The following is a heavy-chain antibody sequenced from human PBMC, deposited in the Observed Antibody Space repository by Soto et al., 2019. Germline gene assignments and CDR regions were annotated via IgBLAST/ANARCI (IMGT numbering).Heavy chain of an antibody. J-gene: IGHJ4*02. CDR3: ASSGGSCYSWYCFDY. CDR1: GGSISSYY. V-gene: IGHV4-59*01. D-gene: IGHD2-15*01. Sequence: ETLSLTCTVSGGSISSYYWSWIRQPPGKGLEWIGYIYYSGSTNYNPSLKSRVTISVDTSKNQFSLKLSSVTAADTAVYYCASSGGSCYSWYCFDYWGQGTLVTVSS. CDR2: IYYSGST.